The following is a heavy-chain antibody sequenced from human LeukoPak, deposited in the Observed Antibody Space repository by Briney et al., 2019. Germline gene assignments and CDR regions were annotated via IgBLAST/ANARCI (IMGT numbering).Heavy chain of an antibody. CDR3: AKASGGYCSSISCYHFDY. CDR2: ISWNSGTR. J-gene: IGHJ4*02. V-gene: IGHV3-9*01. CDR1: GFTFDDYA. Sequence: GGSLRLSCAASGFTFDDYAMHWARQAPGKGLEWGSSISWNSGTRRYADSVKGRFTISRDNAKNSLYLQMNGLRAEDTALYYCAKASGGYCSSISCYHFDYWGQGILVTVSS. D-gene: IGHD2-2*01.